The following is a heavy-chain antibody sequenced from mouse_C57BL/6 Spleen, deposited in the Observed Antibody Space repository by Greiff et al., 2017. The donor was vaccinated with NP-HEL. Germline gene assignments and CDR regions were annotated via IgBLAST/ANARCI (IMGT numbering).Heavy chain of an antibody. Sequence: EVQLQQSGPELVKPGASVKISCKASGYTFTDYYMNWVKQSHGKSLEWIGDINPNNGGTSYNQKFKGKATLTVDKSSSTAYMELRSLTAEDSAVYYCARRTTVPWYFDVWGTGTTVTVSS. D-gene: IGHD1-1*01. V-gene: IGHV1-26*01. CDR2: INPNNGGT. CDR1: GYTFTDYY. J-gene: IGHJ1*03. CDR3: ARRTTVPWYFDV.